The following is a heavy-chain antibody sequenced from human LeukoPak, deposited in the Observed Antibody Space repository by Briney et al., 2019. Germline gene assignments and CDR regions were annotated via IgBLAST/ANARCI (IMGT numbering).Heavy chain of an antibody. Sequence: SETLSLTCAVSGGSISSSNWWSWVRQPPGKGLEWIGEIYHSGSTNYNPSLKSRVTISVDRSKNQFSLKLSSVTAADTAVYYCARDRGAAAGFDYWGQGTLVTVSS. CDR1: GGSISSSNW. CDR3: ARDRGAAAGFDY. V-gene: IGHV4-4*02. J-gene: IGHJ4*02. D-gene: IGHD6-13*01. CDR2: IYHSGST.